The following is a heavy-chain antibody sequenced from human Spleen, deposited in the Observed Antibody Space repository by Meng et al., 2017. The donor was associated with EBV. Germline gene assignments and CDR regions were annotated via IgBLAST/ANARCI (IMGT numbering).Heavy chain of an antibody. V-gene: IGHV4-34*01. CDR1: GASIGGDY. CDR3: VRGGYYSPCDY. D-gene: IGHD2/OR15-2a*01. J-gene: IGHJ4*02. Sequence: QVRVAQWGGGVLKPAATLSRACAVHGASIGGDYWSWIRQPPGKGLEWLGEINHSGKANYNPSLKSRVTISVDTSNNQLSLKLSSLTAADTAVYYCVRGGYYSPCDYWGQGTLVTVSS. CDR2: INHSGKA.